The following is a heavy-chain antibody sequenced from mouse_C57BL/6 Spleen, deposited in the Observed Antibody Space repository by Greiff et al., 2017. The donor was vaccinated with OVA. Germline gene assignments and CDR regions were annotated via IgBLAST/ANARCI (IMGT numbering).Heavy chain of an antibody. J-gene: IGHJ1*03. CDR1: GYSITSGYY. CDR2: ISYDGSN. Sequence: DVQLQESGPGLVKPSQSLSLTCSVTGYSITSGYYWNWIRQFPGNKLEWMGYISYDGSNNYNPSLKNRISITRDTSKNQFFLKLNSVTTEDTATYYCARDAVVADWYFDVWGTGTTVTVSS. V-gene: IGHV3-6*01. CDR3: ARDAVVADWYFDV. D-gene: IGHD1-1*01.